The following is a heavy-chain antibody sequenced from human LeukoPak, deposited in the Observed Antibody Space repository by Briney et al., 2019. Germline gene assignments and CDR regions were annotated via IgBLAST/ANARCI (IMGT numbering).Heavy chain of an antibody. CDR3: VHINSWGSYSVFDY. CDR2: IYWNDDR. V-gene: IGHV2-5*01. CDR1: GFSLTTSGVG. D-gene: IGHD3-16*01. J-gene: IGHJ4*02. Sequence: SGPTLVKPRQTLTLTCTFSGFSLTTSGVGVGWVRQPPGKALEWLALIYWNDDRHYSPSLKSSLTITKDTSKNQVVLTMTKMDPVDTVTYYCVHINSWGSYSVFDYWGQGTLVTVSS.